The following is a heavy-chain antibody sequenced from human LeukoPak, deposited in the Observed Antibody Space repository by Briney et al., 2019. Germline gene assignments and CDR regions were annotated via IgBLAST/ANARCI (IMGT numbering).Heavy chain of an antibody. V-gene: IGHV3-66*01. D-gene: IGHD3-22*01. J-gene: IGHJ4*02. Sequence: QPGGSLRLSCAASGFTVSSNYMSWVRQAPGKGLEWVSVIYSGGSTYYADSVKGRFTISRDNAKNSLYLQMNSLRAEDTALYYCARDWTYYYDSSGLGNFDYWGQGTLVTVSS. CDR3: ARDWTYYYDSSGLGNFDY. CDR2: IYSGGST. CDR1: GFTVSSNY.